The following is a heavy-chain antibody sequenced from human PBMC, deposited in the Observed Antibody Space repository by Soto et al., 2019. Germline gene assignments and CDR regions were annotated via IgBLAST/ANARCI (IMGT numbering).Heavy chain of an antibody. J-gene: IGHJ4*02. CDR1: GGSISSGGYY. V-gene: IGHV4-31*03. Sequence: SETLSLTCTVSGGSISSGGYYWSWIRQHPGKGLEWIGYIYYSGSTYYNLSLKSRVTISVDTSKNQFSLKLSSVTAADTAVYYCARGKNPKYGDYGDRAYYFDYWGQGTLVTVSS. D-gene: IGHD4-17*01. CDR2: IYYSGST. CDR3: ARGKNPKYGDYGDRAYYFDY.